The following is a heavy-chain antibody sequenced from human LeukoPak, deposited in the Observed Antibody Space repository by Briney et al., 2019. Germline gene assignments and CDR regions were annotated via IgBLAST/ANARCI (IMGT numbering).Heavy chain of an antibody. CDR3: AKQVAPTPYCSGGSCYPTPGDY. Sequence: PGGSLRLSCAASGFTFSSYGMHWVRQAPGKGLEWVAVISYDGSNKYYADSVKGRFTISRDNSKNTLYLQMNGLRAEDTAVYYCAKQVAPTPYCSGGSCYPTPGDYWGQGTLVTVSS. D-gene: IGHD2-15*01. CDR2: ISYDGSNK. V-gene: IGHV3-30*18. J-gene: IGHJ4*02. CDR1: GFTFSSYG.